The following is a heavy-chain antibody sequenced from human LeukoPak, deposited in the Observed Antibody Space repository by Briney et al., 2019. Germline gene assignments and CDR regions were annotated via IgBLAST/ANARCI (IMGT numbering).Heavy chain of an antibody. CDR1: GYSFTSYW. D-gene: IGHD3-22*01. V-gene: IGHV5-51*01. CDR3: ARRGDSSGYTNPHAFDI. J-gene: IGHJ3*02. Sequence: HGESLKISCKGSGYSFTSYWIGWVRQLPGKGLEWMGIIYPGDSDTRYSPSFQGQVTISADKSISTAYLQWSSLKASDTAMYYCARRGDSSGYTNPHAFDIWGQGTMVTVSS. CDR2: IYPGDSDT.